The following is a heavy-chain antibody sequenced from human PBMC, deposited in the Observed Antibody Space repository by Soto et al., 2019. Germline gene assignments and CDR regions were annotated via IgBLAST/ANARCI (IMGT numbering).Heavy chain of an antibody. CDR3: ARACSGGSCYSDDAFDI. CDR2: MNPNSGNT. Sequence: QVQLVQSGAEVKKPGASVKVSCKASGYTFTSYDINWVRQATGQGLEWMGWMNPNSGNTGYAQKVQCRVPMTSNTSISTAYMELSSLRSEDTAVYYCARACSGGSCYSDDAFDIWGQGTMVTVSS. D-gene: IGHD2-15*01. J-gene: IGHJ3*02. CDR1: GYTFTSYD. V-gene: IGHV1-8*01.